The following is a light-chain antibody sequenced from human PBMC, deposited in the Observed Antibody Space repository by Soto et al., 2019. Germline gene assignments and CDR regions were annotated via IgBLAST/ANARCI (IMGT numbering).Light chain of an antibody. CDR3: QTWGTGIRV. J-gene: IGLJ7*01. CDR2: VNSDGSH. CDR1: SGHSTYA. Sequence: QPVLTQSPSASASLGASVKLTCTLSSGHSTYAIAWHQQQPEKGPRYLMKVNSDGSHFKGDGIPDRFSGSSSGAERYLTISSLQSDDEADYYCQTWGTGIRVFGGGTQLTVL. V-gene: IGLV4-69*01.